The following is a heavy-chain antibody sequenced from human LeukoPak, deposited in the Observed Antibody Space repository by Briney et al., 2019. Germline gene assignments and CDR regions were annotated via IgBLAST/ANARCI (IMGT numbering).Heavy chain of an antibody. J-gene: IGHJ4*02. Sequence: GGSLRLSCTASGFTFGDYALSWFRQAPGKGLEWAGFIRSKAYGGTTEYAASVKGRFTISRDDSKSIAYLQMNSLKTEDTAVYYCTRDRITMIVASRYWGQGTLVTVSS. CDR3: TRDRITMIVASRY. CDR1: GFTFGDYA. CDR2: IRSKAYGGTT. D-gene: IGHD3-22*01. V-gene: IGHV3-49*03.